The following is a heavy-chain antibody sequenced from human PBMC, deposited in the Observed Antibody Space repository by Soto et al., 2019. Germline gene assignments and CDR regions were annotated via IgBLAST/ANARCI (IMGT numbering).Heavy chain of an antibody. D-gene: IGHD3-16*01. CDR2: IIPFFGTA. Sequence: SVKVSCKTSGGTFSTFGISWVRQAPGQGLEWMGGIIPFFGTAEYSQKFEDRITITADESTNTVYMDLRSLTSEDTAIYYCARTAPMDAGDKYYYDFWGQGALVTVSS. J-gene: IGHJ4*02. CDR1: GGTFSTFG. V-gene: IGHV1-69*13. CDR3: ARTAPMDAGDKYYYDF.